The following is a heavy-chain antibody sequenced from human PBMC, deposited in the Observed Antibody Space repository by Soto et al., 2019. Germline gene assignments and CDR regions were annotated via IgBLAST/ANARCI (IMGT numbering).Heavy chain of an antibody. CDR1: GVSISSGGHY. V-gene: IGHV4-31*03. CDR3: ARGPTKRITMIVAIDY. Sequence: SETLSLTCTVSGVSISSGGHYWSWLRQYPGKGLEWIGFIYYSGSTNYNPSLKSRVTISVDTSKNQFSLKLSSVTAADTAVYYCARGPTKRITMIVAIDYWGQGTLVTVSS. J-gene: IGHJ4*02. CDR2: IYYSGST. D-gene: IGHD3-22*01.